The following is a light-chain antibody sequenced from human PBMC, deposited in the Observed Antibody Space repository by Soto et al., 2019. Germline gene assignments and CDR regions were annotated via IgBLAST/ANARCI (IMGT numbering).Light chain of an antibody. CDR2: DVS. Sequence: QSALTQPASVSGSPGQSITISCTGTSSDVGGYNYVSWYQHHPGKAPKLMIFDVSNRPSGVSNRFSGSKSGNTASLTISGLQAEYEADYYCSPYLASITYVFGTGTNVTV. V-gene: IGLV2-14*03. CDR1: SSDVGGYNY. J-gene: IGLJ1*01. CDR3: SPYLASITYV.